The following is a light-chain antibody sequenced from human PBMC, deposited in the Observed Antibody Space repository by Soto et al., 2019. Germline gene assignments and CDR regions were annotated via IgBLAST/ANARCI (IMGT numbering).Light chain of an antibody. V-gene: IGKV3-20*01. CDR2: ASS. J-gene: IGKJ1*01. Sequence: EIVLTQSPGTLSLSPGERATLSCRASQSISRSYLAWYQQKPGQAPRLLIYASSSRATGIPDRFSGSGSGTDFTLTISKMEPEDFAVYYCQHYGGSPWTFGQGTKVDIK. CDR1: QSISRSY. CDR3: QHYGGSPWT.